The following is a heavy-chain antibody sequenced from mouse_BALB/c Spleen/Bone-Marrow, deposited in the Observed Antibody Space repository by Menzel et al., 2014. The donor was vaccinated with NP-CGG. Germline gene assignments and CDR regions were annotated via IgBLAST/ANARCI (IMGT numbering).Heavy chain of an antibody. CDR3: ARGGNWDDFDV. D-gene: IGHD4-1*01. J-gene: IGHJ1*01. V-gene: IGHV5-17*02. Sequence: EVHLVESGGGLVQPGGSRKLSCAASGFTFSSFGMHWVRQAPERGLEWVAYTSSGSTSIFYSDTVRGRFTISRDNPKNTLFLQMTSLTSEDTAMYYCARGGNWDDFDVWGAGTTVTVSS. CDR2: TSSGSTSI. CDR1: GFTFSSFG.